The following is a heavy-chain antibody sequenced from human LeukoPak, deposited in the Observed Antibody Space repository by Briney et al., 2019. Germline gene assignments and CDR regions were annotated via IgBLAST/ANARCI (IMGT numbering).Heavy chain of an antibody. D-gene: IGHD2-2*01. Sequence: SQTLSLTCTVSGGSISSGSYYWSWIRQPAGKGLEWIGRIYTSGSTNYNPSLKSRVTISVDTSKNQFSLKLSSVTAADPAVYYWARGVIEVVPAAIRALDCYFDPWGLGPLVTVS. CDR3: ARGVIEVVPAAIRALDCYFDP. V-gene: IGHV4-61*02. CDR2: IYTSGST. J-gene: IGHJ2*01. CDR1: GGSISSGSYY.